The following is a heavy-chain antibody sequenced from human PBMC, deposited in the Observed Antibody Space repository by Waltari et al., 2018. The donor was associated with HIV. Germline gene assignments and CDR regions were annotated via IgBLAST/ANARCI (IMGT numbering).Heavy chain of an antibody. J-gene: IGHJ4*02. Sequence: QVQLVQSGSEVKNSGASVRVSCPPSGYTFAAYSIYWMRQAPGEGLEWLGWINPTDGDTGYAQKFQGWLSVTRDTSTGTVYMSLSRLRSDDTATYYCARAESTTWANFDFWGQGTLVSVSS. CDR2: INPTDGDT. V-gene: IGHV1-2*04. CDR1: GYTFAAYS. CDR3: ARAESTTWANFDF. D-gene: IGHD1-26*01.